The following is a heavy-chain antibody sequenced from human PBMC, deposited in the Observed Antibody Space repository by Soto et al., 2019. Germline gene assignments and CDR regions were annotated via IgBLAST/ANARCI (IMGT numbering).Heavy chain of an antibody. V-gene: IGHV1-69*06. Sequence: GASVKVSCKASGVTFSSYAISWVRQAPGQGLEWMGGIIPIFGTANYAQKFQGRVTITADKSTSTAYVELSSLRSEDTAVYYCARDLTHQSYFDYWGQGTLVTVSS. CDR3: ARDLTHQSYFDY. J-gene: IGHJ4*02. D-gene: IGHD2-2*01. CDR2: IIPIFGTA. CDR1: GVTFSSYA.